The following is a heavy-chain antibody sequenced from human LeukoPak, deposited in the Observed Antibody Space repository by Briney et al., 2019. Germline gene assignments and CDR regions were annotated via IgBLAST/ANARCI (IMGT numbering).Heavy chain of an antibody. J-gene: IGHJ4*02. CDR2: IYYSGST. CDR3: ARTAAYPMAVAGTGTLDY. Sequence: PSETLSLTCTVSGGSISSSSYYWGWIRRPPGKGLEWIGSIYYSGSTYYNPSLKSRVTISVDTSKNQFSLKLSSVTAADTAVYYCARTAAYPMAVAGTGTLDYWGQGTLVTVSS. CDR1: GGSISSSSYY. D-gene: IGHD6-19*01. V-gene: IGHV4-39*07.